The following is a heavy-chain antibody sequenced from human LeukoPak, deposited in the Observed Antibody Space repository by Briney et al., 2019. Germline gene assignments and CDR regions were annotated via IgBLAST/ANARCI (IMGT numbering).Heavy chain of an antibody. CDR2: IYYSGST. J-gene: IGHJ4*02. V-gene: IGHV4-59*08. Sequence: SETLSLTCTVSGGSISSYYWSWIRQPPGKGLEWIGYIYYSGSTNYNPSLKSRVTISVDTSKNQFSPKLSSVTAADTAVYYCARQIGRRANFDYWGQGTLVTVSS. CDR1: GGSISSYY. CDR3: ARQIGRRANFDY.